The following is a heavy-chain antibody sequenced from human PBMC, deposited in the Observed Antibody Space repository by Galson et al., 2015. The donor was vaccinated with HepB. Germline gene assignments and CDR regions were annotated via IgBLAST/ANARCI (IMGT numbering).Heavy chain of an antibody. D-gene: IGHD4-11*01. V-gene: IGHV3-21*01. Sequence: SLRLSCAASGFTFSTYSMNWVRQAPGKGLEWVSSISGNSNYIYHADSVKGRFTISRDNAKNSLYLQMDSLRAEDTALYYCARNLYSGADYSVDYWSQGTLVTVSS. J-gene: IGHJ4*02. CDR2: ISGNSNYI. CDR1: GFTFSTYS. CDR3: ARNLYSGADYSVDY.